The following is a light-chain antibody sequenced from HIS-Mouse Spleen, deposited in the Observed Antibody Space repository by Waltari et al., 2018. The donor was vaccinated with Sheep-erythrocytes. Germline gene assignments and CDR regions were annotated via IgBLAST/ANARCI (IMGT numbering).Light chain of an antibody. CDR3: QAWDSSIVV. CDR2: QDT. V-gene: IGLV3-1*01. Sequence: SSELTQPPSVSVSPGQTASITCSGDKLGDKYACWYQQKPGQSPVRVIYQDTKRPSGIPDRFSGSNSGNPATLTIRGTQAMDEADYYCQAWDSSIVVFGGGTKLTVL. J-gene: IGLJ2*01. CDR1: KLGDKY.